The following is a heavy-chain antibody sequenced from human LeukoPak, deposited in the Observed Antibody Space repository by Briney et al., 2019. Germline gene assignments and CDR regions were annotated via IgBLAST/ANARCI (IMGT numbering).Heavy chain of an antibody. Sequence: GGSLRLSCAASGVTFSYYCMSWVRQAPGKGLEWVANIKQDGSEKSYVDSVKGRFTISRDNAKNSLYLQMNSLRAEDTAVYYCARDDPSWFDPWGQGTLVTVSS. CDR1: GVTFSYYC. CDR2: IKQDGSEK. J-gene: IGHJ5*02. V-gene: IGHV3-7*01. CDR3: ARDDPSWFDP.